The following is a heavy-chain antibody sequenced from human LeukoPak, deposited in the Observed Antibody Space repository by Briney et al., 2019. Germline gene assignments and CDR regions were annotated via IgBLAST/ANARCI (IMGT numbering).Heavy chain of an antibody. CDR2: ISYDGSNK. Sequence: GSLRLSCVAPGFTFSSYGMHWVRQAPGKGLEWVAVISYDGSNKYYADSVKGRFTISRDNSKNTLYLQMNSLRAEDTAVYYCAKAAWIQLWLLDYWGQGTLVTVSS. CDR3: AKAAWIQLWLLDY. V-gene: IGHV3-30*18. D-gene: IGHD5-18*01. CDR1: GFTFSSYG. J-gene: IGHJ4*02.